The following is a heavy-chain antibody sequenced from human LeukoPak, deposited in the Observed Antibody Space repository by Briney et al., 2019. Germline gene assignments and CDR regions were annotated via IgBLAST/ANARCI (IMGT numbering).Heavy chain of an antibody. V-gene: IGHV6-1*01. Sequence: SQTLSLTCAISGDSVSNNSAAWNWIRQSPSRGLEWLGRTYYRSRWYNDYAVSMKSRITINPDTSKNQFSLQLNSVTPEDTAVYYCARDPRQWLDYYFDYWGQGTLVTVSS. CDR1: GDSVSNNSAA. CDR3: ARDPRQWLDYYFDY. CDR2: TYYRSRWYN. D-gene: IGHD6-19*01. J-gene: IGHJ4*02.